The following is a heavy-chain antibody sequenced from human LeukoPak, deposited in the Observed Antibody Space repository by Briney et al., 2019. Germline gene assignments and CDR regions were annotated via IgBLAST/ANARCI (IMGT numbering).Heavy chain of an antibody. CDR3: ARERTGNSDSSVHYDY. V-gene: IGHV1-46*01. CDR1: GYTFTSYY. J-gene: IGHJ4*02. CDR2: INPSGGST. Sequence: ASVKVSCKASGYTFTSYYMHWVRQAPGQGLEWMGIINPSGGSTSYAQKFQGRVTMTRDTSTSTVYMELSSLRSEDTAVYYCARERTGNSDSSVHYDYWGQGTLVTVSS. D-gene: IGHD3-22*01.